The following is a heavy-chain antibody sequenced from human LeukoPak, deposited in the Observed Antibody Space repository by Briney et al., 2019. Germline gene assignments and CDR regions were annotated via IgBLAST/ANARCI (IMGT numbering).Heavy chain of an antibody. D-gene: IGHD5-12*01. J-gene: IGHJ4*02. V-gene: IGHV4-39*01. CDR2: IYYSGST. CDR3: ARHRVEMATPLDY. CDR1: GGSISSSSYY. Sequence: SETLSLTCTVSGGSISSSSYYWGWIRQPPGKGLEWIGSIYYSGSTYYNPSLKSRVTISVDTSKNQFSLKLSSVTAADTAVYYCARHRVEMATPLDYWGQGTLVTVSS.